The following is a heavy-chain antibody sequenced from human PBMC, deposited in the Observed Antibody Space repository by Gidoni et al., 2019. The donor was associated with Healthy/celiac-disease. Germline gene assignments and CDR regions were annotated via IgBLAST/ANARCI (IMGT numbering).Heavy chain of an antibody. CDR3: ARGSAIGSGSSPVLRGLDY. D-gene: IGHD3-10*01. V-gene: IGHV4-34*01. CDR1: GGSFSGYY. CDR2: INHSGST. Sequence: QVQLQQWGAGLLKPSETLSLTCAVYGGSFSGYYWSWIRQPPGKGLEWIGEINHSGSTNYNPSLKSRVTISVDTSKNQFSLKLSSVTAADTAVYYCARGSAIGSGSSPVLRGLDYWGQGNLVTVSS. J-gene: IGHJ4*02.